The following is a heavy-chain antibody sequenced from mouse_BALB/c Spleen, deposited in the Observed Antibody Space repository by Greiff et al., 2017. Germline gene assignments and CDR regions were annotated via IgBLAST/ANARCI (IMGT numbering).Heavy chain of an antibody. Sequence: QVQLQQPGAELVKPGASVKLSCKASGYTFTSYWMHWVKQRPGQGLEWIGEINPSNGRTNYNEKFKSKATLTVDKSSSTAYMQLSSLTSEDSAVYYCARRSRYFDYWGQGTTLTVSS. CDR3: ARRSRYFDY. J-gene: IGHJ2*01. CDR1: GYTFTSYW. D-gene: IGHD1-1*01. V-gene: IGHV1S81*02. CDR2: INPSNGRT.